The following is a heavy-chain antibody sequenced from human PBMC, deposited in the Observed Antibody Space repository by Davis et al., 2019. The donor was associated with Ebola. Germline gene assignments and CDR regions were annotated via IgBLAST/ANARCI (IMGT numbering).Heavy chain of an antibody. CDR3: ASARSSGYDYGWYYYGMDV. Sequence: GESLKISCAASGFTFSSYWMSWVRQAPGKGLEWVANIKQDGSEKYYVDSVKGRFTISRDNAKNSLYLQMNSLRAEDTAVYYCASARSSGYDYGWYYYGMDVWGQGTTVTVSS. J-gene: IGHJ6*02. D-gene: IGHD5-12*01. V-gene: IGHV3-7*01. CDR1: GFTFSSYW. CDR2: IKQDGSEK.